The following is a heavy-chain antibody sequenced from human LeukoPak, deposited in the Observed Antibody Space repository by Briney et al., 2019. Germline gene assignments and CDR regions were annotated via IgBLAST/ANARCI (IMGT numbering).Heavy chain of an antibody. V-gene: IGHV7-4-1*02. CDR2: INTNTGNL. Sequence: ASVKVSCKASGYTFTSYAMNCVRQAPGQGLEWMGWINTNTGNLTYAQGFTGRFVFSLDTSVSTAYLQISSLKAEDTAVYYCARGRPDFWSGYAYNWFDPWGQGTLVTVSS. CDR3: ARGRPDFWSGYAYNWFDP. J-gene: IGHJ5*02. D-gene: IGHD3-3*01. CDR1: GYTFTSYA.